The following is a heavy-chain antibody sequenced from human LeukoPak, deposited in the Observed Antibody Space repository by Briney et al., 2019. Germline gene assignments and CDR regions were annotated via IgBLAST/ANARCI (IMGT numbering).Heavy chain of an antibody. V-gene: IGHV3-11*01. D-gene: IGHD3-10*01. J-gene: IGHJ4*02. CDR2: ISSSGSTI. CDR3: ARVLVRGSYYFDY. Sequence: GGSLRLSCAASGFTFSDYYMSWIRHAPGQGLELDSYISSSGSTIYYADSVKGRFTISRDNAKNSLYLQMNSLRAEDTAVYYCARVLVRGSYYFDYWGQGTLVTVSS. CDR1: GFTFSDYY.